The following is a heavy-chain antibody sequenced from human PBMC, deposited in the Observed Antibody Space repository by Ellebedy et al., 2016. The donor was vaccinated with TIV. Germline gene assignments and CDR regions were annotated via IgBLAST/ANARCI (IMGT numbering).Heavy chain of an antibody. J-gene: IGHJ3*02. CDR2: IYYRGYT. D-gene: IGHD1-26*01. CDR3: ARVGQQLLREDGMNDAFDI. CDR1: GGSTDGYY. V-gene: IGHV4-59*01. Sequence: MLSETLSLTCTVSGGSTDGYYWTRIRQPPGKGLEWIGYIYYRGYTNYSPSFMSRVTISVDTSKNQVSLKLFSVTTADTAVYYCARVGQQLLREDGMNDAFDIWGQGTMVTVSS.